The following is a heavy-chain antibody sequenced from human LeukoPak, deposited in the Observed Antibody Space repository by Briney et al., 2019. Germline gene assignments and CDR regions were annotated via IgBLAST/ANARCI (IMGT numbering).Heavy chain of an antibody. J-gene: IGHJ4*02. D-gene: IGHD5-12*01. Sequence: GWSLRLSCAATGLTVSSNYMSWVRQAPGKGLEWVSVIYSGGSTYYADSVKGRFTISRDNSKNTLYLQMNSLRAEDTAVYYCARESGYDHFDYWGQGTLVTVSS. CDR2: IYSGGST. CDR3: ARESGYDHFDY. CDR1: GLTVSSNY. V-gene: IGHV3-53*01.